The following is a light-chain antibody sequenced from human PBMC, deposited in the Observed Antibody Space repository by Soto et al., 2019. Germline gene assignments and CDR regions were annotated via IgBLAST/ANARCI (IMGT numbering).Light chain of an antibody. Sequence: QSVLTQPASVSGSPGQSITISCTGTSRDVGSYNLVSWYQQHPGKAPKLMIYEVSKRPSGFSNRFSGSKSGNTASLTISGLQAEDEADYYCCSYAGSSTLFGTGTKVTVL. J-gene: IGLJ1*01. V-gene: IGLV2-23*02. CDR3: CSYAGSSTL. CDR1: SRDVGSYNL. CDR2: EVS.